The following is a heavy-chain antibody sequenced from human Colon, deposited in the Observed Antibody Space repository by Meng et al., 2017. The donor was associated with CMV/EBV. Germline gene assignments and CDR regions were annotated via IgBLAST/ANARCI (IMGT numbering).Heavy chain of an antibody. D-gene: IGHD6-25*01. V-gene: IGHV1-46*01. CDR2: INPSGGST. CDR1: GYTLTTYY. J-gene: IGHJ6*02. CDR3: ARGGLRYPGQRFGDLWVYYSGMDV. Sequence: ASVKVSCKASGYTLTTYYMHWVRQAPGQGLEWMGMINPSGGSTTYAQKFQGRLTVTRDTSTSTVYLDLSSLRSDDTALYYCARGGLRYPGQRFGDLWVYYSGMDVWVQGTTVTVSS.